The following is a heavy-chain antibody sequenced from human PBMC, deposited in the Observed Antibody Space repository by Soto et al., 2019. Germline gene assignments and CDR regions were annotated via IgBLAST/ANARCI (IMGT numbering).Heavy chain of an antibody. CDR1: GYTFTTYY. CDR3: ARDPVPSDAGPVRYPADI. J-gene: IGHJ3*02. Sequence: QVRLVQSGAEVKKPGASVTVSCRASGYTFTTYYLHWVRQAPGQGLEWMGIINPNGGSKTYSQHFQGRITMSRDTSANTDYLELSGLTSEDTAVYFCARDPVPSDAGPVRYPADIWGQGTLVTISS. CDR2: INPNGGSK. D-gene: IGHD2-2*02. V-gene: IGHV1-46*01.